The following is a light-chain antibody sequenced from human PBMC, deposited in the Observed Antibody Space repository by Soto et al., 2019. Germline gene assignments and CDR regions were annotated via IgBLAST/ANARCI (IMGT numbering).Light chain of an antibody. V-gene: IGKV1-12*01. J-gene: IGKJ1*01. CDR3: PQADSFPWT. CDR1: QGIGTW. CDR2: LAS. Sequence: DIQMTQSPSSVSASVGDGVTITCRASQGIGTWLAWYQQKPGKAPKLLIYLASSLQTGVPSRFRGSGSGTDFTLTITSLQPEDFATYSCPQADSFPWTFGQGTKVEFK.